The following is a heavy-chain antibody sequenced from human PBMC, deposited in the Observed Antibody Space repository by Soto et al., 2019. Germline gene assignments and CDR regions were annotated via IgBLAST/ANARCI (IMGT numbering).Heavy chain of an antibody. V-gene: IGHV4-39*01. Sequence: PSETLSLTCTVSGGSISSSSYYWGWIRRPPGKGLEWIGSIYYSGSTYYNPSLKSRVTISVDTSKNQFSLKLSSVTASVTSVYYCARPQTYYNWFDPWGQGTLVTVSS. D-gene: IGHD2-21*01. CDR1: GGSISSSSYY. J-gene: IGHJ5*02. CDR2: IYYSGST. CDR3: ARPQTYYNWFDP.